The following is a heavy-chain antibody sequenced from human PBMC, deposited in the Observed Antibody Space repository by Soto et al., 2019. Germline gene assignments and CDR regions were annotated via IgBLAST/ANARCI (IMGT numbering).Heavy chain of an antibody. Sequence: DSVKVSCKASGYTFTSYAMHWVRQAPGQRLEWMGWINAGNGNTKYSQKFQGRVTMTRDTSASTAYMELSSLRSDDTAVYYCARDFTGWPPDGVDSWRQLHLVTVSS. V-gene: IGHV1-3*01. CDR3: ARDFTGWPPDGVDS. D-gene: IGHD3-16*01. J-gene: IGHJ4*02. CDR1: GYTFTSYA. CDR2: INAGNGNT.